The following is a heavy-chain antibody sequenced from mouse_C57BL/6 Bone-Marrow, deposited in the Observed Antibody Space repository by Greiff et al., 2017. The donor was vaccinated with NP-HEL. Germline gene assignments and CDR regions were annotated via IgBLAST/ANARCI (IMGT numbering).Heavy chain of an antibody. CDR3: TTDLDYYWYFDV. V-gene: IGHV1-5*01. D-gene: IGHD2-4*01. CDR2: IYPGNSDT. J-gene: IGHJ1*03. Sequence: EVHLVESGTVLARPGASVKMSCKTSGYTFTSYWMHWVKQRPGQGLEWIGAIYPGNSDTSYNQKFKGKAKLTAVTSASTAYMELSSLTNEDSAVYYCTTDLDYYWYFDVWGTGTTVTVSS. CDR1: GYTFTSYW.